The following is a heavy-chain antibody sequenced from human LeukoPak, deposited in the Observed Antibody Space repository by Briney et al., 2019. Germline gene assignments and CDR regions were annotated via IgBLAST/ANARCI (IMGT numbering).Heavy chain of an antibody. CDR1: GGSISNYY. CDR2: IYSSGST. D-gene: IGHD3/OR15-3a*01. CDR3: ARDYWTLTAIGNWFDP. Sequence: SETLSLTCTVSGGSISNYYWSWIRQPAGKGLEWLGRIYSSGSTNHNPSLRGRVTMSVDTSKNQFSLKLSSVTAADTAVYYCARDYWTLTAIGNWFDPWGQGTLVTVSS. J-gene: IGHJ5*02. V-gene: IGHV4-4*07.